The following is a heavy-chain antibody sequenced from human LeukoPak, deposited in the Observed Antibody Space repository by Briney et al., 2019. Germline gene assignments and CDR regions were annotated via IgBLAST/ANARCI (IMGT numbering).Heavy chain of an antibody. CDR1: GGSISNYY. Sequence: SETLSLTCTVSGGSISNYYWSWIRQPPGKGLEWIGYIYSSGSTNYNPSLKSRVTISVDTSKNQFSLKLSSVTAADTAVYYCARFVAVAAHNWFDPWGQGTLVTVSS. D-gene: IGHD6-19*01. CDR2: IYSSGST. V-gene: IGHV4-59*01. J-gene: IGHJ5*02. CDR3: ARFVAVAAHNWFDP.